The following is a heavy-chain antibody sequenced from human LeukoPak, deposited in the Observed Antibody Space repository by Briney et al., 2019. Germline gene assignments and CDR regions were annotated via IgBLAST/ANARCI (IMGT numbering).Heavy chain of an antibody. CDR3: TSGEYTQGSDV. CDR2: VDTSGST. V-gene: IGHV4-61*02. CDR1: GGSISSAYR. J-gene: IGHJ3*01. D-gene: IGHD4-17*01. Sequence: PSQTLSLTCTVSGGSISSAYRWTWIRQSAGKGLEWIGRVDTSGSTKYNPSLKSRVTISFDTSKNQFSLRLTSVTAADTAVYYCTSGEYTQGSDVWGQGTMVTVTS.